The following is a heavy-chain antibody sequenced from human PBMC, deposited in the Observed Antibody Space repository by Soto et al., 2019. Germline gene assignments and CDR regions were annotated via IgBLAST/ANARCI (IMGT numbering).Heavy chain of an antibody. J-gene: IGHJ4*02. CDR1: GFSFSPYS. CDR3: ARDGAYCAGDCYSDY. Sequence: PGGSLRLSCAASGFSFSPYSMNWVRQAPGKGLEWVSSISGSNSYIYYADSVKGRFTISRDNAKNSLYLQMNSRRAEDTAVYYCARDGAYCAGDCYSDYWGQGTLVTVSS. CDR2: ISGSNSYI. V-gene: IGHV3-21*01. D-gene: IGHD2-21*02.